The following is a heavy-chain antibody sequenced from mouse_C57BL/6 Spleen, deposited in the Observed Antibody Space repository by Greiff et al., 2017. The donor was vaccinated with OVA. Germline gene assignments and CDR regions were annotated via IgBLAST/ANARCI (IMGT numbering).Heavy chain of an antibody. J-gene: IGHJ2*01. D-gene: IGHD1-1*01. CDR1: GYTFTSYW. CDR3: ARSALRYYFDY. Sequence: QVQLQQPGAELVKPGASVKLSCKASGYTFTSYWMHWVKQRPGQGLEWIGMIHPNSGSTNYNEKFKSKATLTVDKSSSTAYMQLSSLTSEDSAVYYCARSALRYYFDYWGQGTTLTVSS. V-gene: IGHV1-64*01. CDR2: IHPNSGST.